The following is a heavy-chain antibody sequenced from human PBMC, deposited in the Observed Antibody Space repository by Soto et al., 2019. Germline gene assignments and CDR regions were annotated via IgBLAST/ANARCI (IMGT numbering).Heavy chain of an antibody. Sequence: EVQLVESGGGLVQPGRSLRLSCAASGFTFDDYPMHWVRQAPGKGLEWVSGISWNSGSIGYADSVKGRFTISRDNAKNSLYLQMNSLRAEDTALYYCAKYDYWGQGTLVTVSS. CDR1: GFTFDDYP. CDR3: AKYDY. J-gene: IGHJ4*02. CDR2: ISWNSGSI. V-gene: IGHV3-9*01.